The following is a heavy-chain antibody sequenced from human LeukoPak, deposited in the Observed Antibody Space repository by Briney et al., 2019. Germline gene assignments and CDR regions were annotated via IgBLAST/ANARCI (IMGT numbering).Heavy chain of an antibody. CDR3: ATSIAVAGTGYGYYYMDV. V-gene: IGHV1-2*02. D-gene: IGHD6-19*01. CDR2: INPNSGGT. J-gene: IGHJ6*03. CDR1: GYTFTGYY. Sequence: ASVKVSCKASGYTFTGYYMHWVRQAPGQGLEWMGWINPNSGGTNYAQKFQGRVTMTRDTSISTAYMELRRLRSDDTAVYYCATSIAVAGTGYGYYYMDVWGKGTTVTVSS.